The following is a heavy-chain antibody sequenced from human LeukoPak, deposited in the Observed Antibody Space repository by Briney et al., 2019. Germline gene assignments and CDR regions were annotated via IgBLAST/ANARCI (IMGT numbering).Heavy chain of an antibody. CDR1: GGSFSGYY. D-gene: IGHD4-4*01. CDR2: INHSGST. J-gene: IGHJ4*02. CDR3: ARVDSNYDHY. V-gene: IGHV4-34*01. Sequence: PSETLSLTCAVYGGSFSGYYWSWIRQPPGKGLEWIGEINHSGSTNYNPSLKSRVTISVDTSKNQFSLKLSSVTAADTAVYYCARVDSNYDHYWGQGTLVTVSP.